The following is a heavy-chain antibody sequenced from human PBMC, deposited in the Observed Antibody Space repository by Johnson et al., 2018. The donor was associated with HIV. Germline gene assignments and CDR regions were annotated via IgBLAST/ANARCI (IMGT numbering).Heavy chain of an antibody. Sequence: VQLVESGGGLFQPGGSLRLSCAASGFTFSTHWMTWVRQAPGKWLEWVANIKQDGSEKYYVDSVKGRFTTSRDNSKNTLYLQMNSLRAEDTAVYYCARKRWEPLDAFDIWGQGTMVTVSS. V-gene: IGHV3-7*03. CDR2: IKQDGSEK. J-gene: IGHJ3*02. D-gene: IGHD1-26*01. CDR3: ARKRWEPLDAFDI. CDR1: GFTFSTHW.